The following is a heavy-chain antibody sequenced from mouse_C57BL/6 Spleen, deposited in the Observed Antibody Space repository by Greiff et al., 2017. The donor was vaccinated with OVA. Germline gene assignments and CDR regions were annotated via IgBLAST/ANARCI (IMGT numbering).Heavy chain of an antibody. CDR2: INPGSGGT. CDR3: ARGGVTTRYFDV. V-gene: IGHV1-54*01. J-gene: IGHJ1*03. D-gene: IGHD2-2*01. CDR1: GYAFTNYL. Sequence: QVQLKQSGAELVRPGTSVKVSCKASGYAFTNYLIEWVKQRPGQGLEWIGVINPGSGGTNYNEKFKGKATLTADKSSSTAYMQLSSLTSEDSAVYFCARGGVTTRYFDVGGTGTTVTVSS.